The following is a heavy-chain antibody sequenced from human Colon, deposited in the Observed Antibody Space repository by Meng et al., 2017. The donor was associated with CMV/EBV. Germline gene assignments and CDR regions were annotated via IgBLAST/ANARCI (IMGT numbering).Heavy chain of an antibody. D-gene: IGHD5-24*01. Sequence: ETLSLTCAASGFTFSRYSMNWVRQAPGKGLEWVSSISSSDSYIYYADSVKGRFTISRDNAKNSLYLQMNSLRAEDTAVYNCARAILEVRDGYNDPADYWGQGTLVTVSS. CDR1: GFTFSRYS. CDR3: ARAILEVRDGYNDPADY. V-gene: IGHV3-21*01. J-gene: IGHJ4*02. CDR2: ISSSDSYI.